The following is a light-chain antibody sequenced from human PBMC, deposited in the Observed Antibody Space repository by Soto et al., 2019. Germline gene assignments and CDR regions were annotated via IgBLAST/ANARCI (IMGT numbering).Light chain of an antibody. CDR1: SSDVGGYNS. CDR3: SSYTSTSSYV. J-gene: IGLJ1*01. Sequence: QSVLTQPASVSGSPGQSITVSCTGTSSDVGGYNSVSWYQQHPGKPPKLIIYEVSNRPSGVSDRFSGSKSGNTASLTISGLQAEDEADYYCSSYTSTSSYVFATGSQGHRP. V-gene: IGLV2-14*03. CDR2: EVS.